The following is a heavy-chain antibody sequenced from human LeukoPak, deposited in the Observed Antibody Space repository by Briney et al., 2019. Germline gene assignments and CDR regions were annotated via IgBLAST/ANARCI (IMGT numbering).Heavy chain of an antibody. CDR3: AKGGDGYNYGSYFDY. J-gene: IGHJ4*02. D-gene: IGHD5-24*01. CDR1: GFTFSSYA. CDR2: ISYDGSNK. V-gene: IGHV3-30-3*01. Sequence: GGSLRLSCAASGFTFSSYAMHWVRQAPGKGLEWVAVISYDGSNKYYADSVKGRFTNSRDNSKNTLYLQMNSLRAEDTAVYYCAKGGDGYNYGSYFDYWGQGTLVTVSS.